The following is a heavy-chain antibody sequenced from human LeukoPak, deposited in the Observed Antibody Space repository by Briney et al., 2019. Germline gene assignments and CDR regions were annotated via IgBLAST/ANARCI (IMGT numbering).Heavy chain of an antibody. CDR3: ARDPFPHAINYYDSSGYP. Sequence: SEALSLTCTVSGGSISSYYWSWIRQPPGKGLEWIGYIYYSGSTNCNPSLKSRVTISVDTSKNQFSLKLSSVTAADTAVYYCARDPFPHAINYYDSSGYPWGQGTLVTVSS. D-gene: IGHD3-22*01. CDR1: GGSISSYY. J-gene: IGHJ5*02. V-gene: IGHV4-59*12. CDR2: IYYSGST.